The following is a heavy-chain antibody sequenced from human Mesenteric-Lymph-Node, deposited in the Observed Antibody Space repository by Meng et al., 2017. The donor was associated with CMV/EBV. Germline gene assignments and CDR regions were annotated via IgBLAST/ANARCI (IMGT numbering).Heavy chain of an antibody. CDR1: GFSVSNSY. CDR3: ARDKGYCTSFSCSRLHGNDP. D-gene: IGHD2-8*01. V-gene: IGHV3-66*02. Sequence: GGSLRLSCFASGFSVSNSYMNWVRQAPGKGLEWVSLIYRDGSTFYANSVKGRFTISRDGFKNTLYLEMNNLGVEDTAVYYCARDKGYCTSFSCSRLHGNDPWGQGTLVTVSS. CDR2: IYRDGST. J-gene: IGHJ5*02.